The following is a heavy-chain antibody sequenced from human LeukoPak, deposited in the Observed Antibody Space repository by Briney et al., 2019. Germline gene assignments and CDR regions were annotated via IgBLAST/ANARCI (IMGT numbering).Heavy chain of an antibody. CDR3: ARGGSGSYYGLFDY. V-gene: IGHV4-4*07. CDR1: GGSISSYY. Sequence: SETLSLTCTVSGGSISSYYWSWIRQPAGKGLEWIGRIYTSGSTNCNPSLKSRVTMSVDTSKNQFSLKLSSVTAADTAVYYCARGGSGSYYGLFDYWGQGTLVTVSS. D-gene: IGHD3-10*01. J-gene: IGHJ4*02. CDR2: IYTSGST.